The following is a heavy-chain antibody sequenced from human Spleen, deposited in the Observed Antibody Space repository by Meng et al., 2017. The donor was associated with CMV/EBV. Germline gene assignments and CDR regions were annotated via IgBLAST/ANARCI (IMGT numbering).Heavy chain of an antibody. CDR3: ASSVTIFGVVNLY. CDR2: IYYSGST. CDR1: GGYISSSSDY. J-gene: IGHJ4*02. Sequence: TGSGGYISSSSDYWGWIRQPPGKGLEWIGSIYYSGSTYYNPSLKSRVTISVDTSKNQFSLKLSSVTAADTAVYYCASSVTIFGVVNLYWGQGTLVTVSS. V-gene: IGHV4-39*01. D-gene: IGHD3-3*01.